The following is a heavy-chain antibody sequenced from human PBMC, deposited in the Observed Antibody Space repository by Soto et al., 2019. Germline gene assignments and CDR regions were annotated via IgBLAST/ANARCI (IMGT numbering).Heavy chain of an antibody. Sequence: QVQLQESGPGLVKPSQTLSLTCTVSGGSISSGGYYWSWIRQHPGKGLEWIGYTYYSGSTYYNPSLKRRVTISVDTSKNQFSLKLSSVTAADTAVYYCARGIDYGDHIDAFDIWGQGTMVTVSS. CDR2: TYYSGST. CDR1: GGSISSGGYY. D-gene: IGHD4-17*01. J-gene: IGHJ3*02. V-gene: IGHV4-31*03. CDR3: ARGIDYGDHIDAFDI.